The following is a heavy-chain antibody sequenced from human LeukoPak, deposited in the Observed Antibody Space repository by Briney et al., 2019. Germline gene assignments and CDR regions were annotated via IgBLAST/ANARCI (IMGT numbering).Heavy chain of an antibody. CDR3: ARVPYYYDNNWFDP. D-gene: IGHD3-22*01. Sequence: ASVKVSCKASGYTFTTYAIHWVRQAPGQRLEWMGWINVGNANTKYSQKLQGRVTITRDTSASTAYTELSTLRSEDTAVYYCARVPYYYDNNWFDPWGQGTLVTVSS. J-gene: IGHJ5*02. CDR1: GYTFTTYA. V-gene: IGHV1-3*01. CDR2: INVGNANT.